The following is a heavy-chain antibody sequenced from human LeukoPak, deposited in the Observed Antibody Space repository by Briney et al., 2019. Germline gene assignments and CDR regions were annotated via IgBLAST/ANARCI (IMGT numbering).Heavy chain of an antibody. CDR3: ARDRIAAAGYYFDY. V-gene: IGHV4-4*07. CDR1: GGSISSYY. CDR2: IYTSGST. J-gene: IGHJ4*02. Sequence: PSETLPLTCTVSGGSISSYYWSWIRQPAGKGLEWIGRIYTSGSTNYNPSLKSRVTMSVDTSKNQFSLKLSSVTAADTAVYYCARDRIAAAGYYFDYWGQGTLVTVSS. D-gene: IGHD6-13*01.